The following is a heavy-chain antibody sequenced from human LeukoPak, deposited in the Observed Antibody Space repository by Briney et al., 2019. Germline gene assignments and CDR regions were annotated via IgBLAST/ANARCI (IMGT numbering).Heavy chain of an antibody. CDR2: IYYSGST. CDR1: GGSISSSSYY. D-gene: IGHD6-19*01. CDR3: ASATHYGYSSGWLYY. V-gene: IGHV4-39*01. J-gene: IGHJ4*02. Sequence: PSETLSLTCTVSGGSISSSSYYWGWIRQPPGKGLEWIGSIYYSGSTYYNPSLKSRVTISVDTSKNQFPLKLSSVTAADTAVYYCASATHYGYSSGWLYYWGQGTLVTVSS.